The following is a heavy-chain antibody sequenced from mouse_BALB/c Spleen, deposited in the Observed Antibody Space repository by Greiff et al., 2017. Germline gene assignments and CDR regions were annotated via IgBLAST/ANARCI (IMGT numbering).Heavy chain of an antibody. D-gene: IGHD1-2*01. Sequence: VQLVESGAELVRPGASVTLSCKASGYTFTDYEMHWVKQTPVHGLEWIGAIDPETGGTAYNQKFKGKATLTADKSSSTAYMELRSLTSEDSAVYYCTRSPLLRLLFDYWGQGTTLTVSS. J-gene: IGHJ2*01. CDR3: TRSPLLRLLFDY. CDR1: GYTFTDYE. V-gene: IGHV1-15*01. CDR2: IDPETGGT.